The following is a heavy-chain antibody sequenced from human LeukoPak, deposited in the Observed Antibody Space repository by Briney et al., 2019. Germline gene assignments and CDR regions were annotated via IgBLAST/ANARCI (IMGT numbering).Heavy chain of an antibody. CDR2: ISYDGSNE. V-gene: IGHV3-30*04. CDR1: GFTFSSYV. CDR3: AKDGGNKFASGSSYLDS. D-gene: IGHD3-10*01. Sequence: PGGSLRLSCAASGFTFSSYVMHWVRQAPGKGLEWVAIISYDGSNEYYADSVKGRFTISRDNSKNTLYLQMNGLRPEDTAVYFCAKDGGNKFASGSSYLDSWGRGTLVTVPS. J-gene: IGHJ4*02.